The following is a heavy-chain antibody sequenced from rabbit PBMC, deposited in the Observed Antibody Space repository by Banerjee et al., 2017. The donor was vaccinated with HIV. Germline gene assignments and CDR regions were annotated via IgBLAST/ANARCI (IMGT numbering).Heavy chain of an antibody. CDR2: IYTVGGSA. J-gene: IGHJ4*01. V-gene: IGHV1S45*01. CDR1: GFSFSSGYD. CDR3: ARGGSSSGWAFNL. D-gene: IGHD4-1*01. Sequence: QEQLEESGGDLVKPEGSLTLTCTVSGFSFSSGYDMCWVRQVPGKGLEWIASIYTVGGSAFYASWVNGRFTISLDNAQNTVFLQMTSLTIADTATYFCARGGSSSGWAFNLWGQGTLVTVS.